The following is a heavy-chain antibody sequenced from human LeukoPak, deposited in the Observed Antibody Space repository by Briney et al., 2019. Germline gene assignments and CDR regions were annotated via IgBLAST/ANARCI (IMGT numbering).Heavy chain of an antibody. Sequence: SETLSLTCTVSGGSISSYYWSWIRQPPGKGLEWIGYIHYSGSTNYNPSLKSRVTISVDTSKNQFSLKLSSVTAADTAVYYCARALEAYGGNSGGIDYWGQGTLVTASS. CDR2: IHYSGST. CDR1: GGSISSYY. V-gene: IGHV4-59*01. D-gene: IGHD4-23*01. CDR3: ARALEAYGGNSGGIDY. J-gene: IGHJ4*02.